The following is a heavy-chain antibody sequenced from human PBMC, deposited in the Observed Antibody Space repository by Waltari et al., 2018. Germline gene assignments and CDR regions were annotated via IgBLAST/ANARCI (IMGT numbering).Heavy chain of an antibody. CDR2: SSADGSST. CDR1: SFTFPDSA. Sequence: VQLVESGGGLVQPGGSLRLACSASSFTFPDSAMHWVRQASGKGLEYVSSSSADGSSTYYADSVKGRFTISRDNSKDTLYLHMSSLRREDTAVYYCVKERGLQRFFDSWGQGTLVTVSS. D-gene: IGHD1-1*01. J-gene: IGHJ4*02. CDR3: VKERGLQRFFDS. V-gene: IGHV3-64D*06.